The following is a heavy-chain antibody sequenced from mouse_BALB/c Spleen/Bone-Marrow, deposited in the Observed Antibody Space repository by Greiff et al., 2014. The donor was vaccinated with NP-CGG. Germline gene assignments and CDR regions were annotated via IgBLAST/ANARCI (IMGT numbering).Heavy chain of an antibody. CDR3: TRRGIYDERTAMDY. CDR2: INSGGTNT. Sequence: EVKLVESGGDLVYPGGSLKLSCAVSGFTFSSYGMSWVRQTPDTRLEWVATINSGGTNTYYPDSMKGRFTISRDNAKNTLYLQMSSLRSEDTAMYYCTRRGIYDERTAMDYWGRGTSVTVSS. J-gene: IGHJ4*01. CDR1: GFTFSSYG. V-gene: IGHV5-6*02. D-gene: IGHD2-12*01.